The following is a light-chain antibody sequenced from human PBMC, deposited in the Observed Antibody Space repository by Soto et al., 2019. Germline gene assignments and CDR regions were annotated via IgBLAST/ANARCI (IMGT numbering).Light chain of an antibody. Sequence: EILMTQSPATVSVSPGERATLSCRASQSINTKLAWYQHKPGQAPRLLIYGASSRATGIPDRFSGSGSGTDFTLTISRLEPEDFAVYYCQQYGSSPPWTFGQGTKVDIK. J-gene: IGKJ1*01. CDR1: QSINTK. CDR3: QQYGSSPPWT. CDR2: GAS. V-gene: IGKV3-20*01.